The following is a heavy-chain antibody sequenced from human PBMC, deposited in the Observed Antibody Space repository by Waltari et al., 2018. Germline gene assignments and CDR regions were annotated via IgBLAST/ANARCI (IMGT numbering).Heavy chain of an antibody. J-gene: IGHJ4*02. D-gene: IGHD7-27*01. CDR1: GYTFTVYY. Sequence: QVQLVQSGVEVKQPGASVRVSCKASGYTFTVYYLHWIRQAPGQGPEWMGWINPNNGATHYAQKFQGRVTMTRDTSINTAYLEVTSDDTAVYFCARDRWGESHGYGYWGRGTLVTVSS. CDR3: ARDRWGESHGYGY. V-gene: IGHV1-2*02. CDR2: INPNNGAT.